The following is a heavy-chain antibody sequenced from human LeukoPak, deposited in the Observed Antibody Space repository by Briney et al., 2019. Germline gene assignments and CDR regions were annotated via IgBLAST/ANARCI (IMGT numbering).Heavy chain of an antibody. CDR1: GGSFSGYY. CDR3: ARDSLAATGY. J-gene: IGHJ4*02. Sequence: PSETLSLTCADYGGSFSGYYWSWIRQPPGKGLEWIGEINHSGSTNYNPSLKSRVTISVDTSKNQFSLKLSSVTAADTAVYYCARDSLAATGYWGQGTLVTVSS. V-gene: IGHV4-34*01. D-gene: IGHD6-25*01. CDR2: INHSGST.